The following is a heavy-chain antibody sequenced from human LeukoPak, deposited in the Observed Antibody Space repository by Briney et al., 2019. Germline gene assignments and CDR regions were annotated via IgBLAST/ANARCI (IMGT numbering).Heavy chain of an antibody. CDR1: GGSFSGYY. V-gene: IGHV4-34*01. D-gene: IGHD3-3*01. CDR2: INHSGST. J-gene: IGHJ4*02. Sequence: PSETLSLTCAVYGGSFSGYYWGWIRQPPGKGLEWIGEINHSGSTNYNPSLKSRVTISVDTSKNQFSLKLSSVTAADTAVYYCARTLRFLESYFDYWGQGTLVTVSS. CDR3: ARTLRFLESYFDY.